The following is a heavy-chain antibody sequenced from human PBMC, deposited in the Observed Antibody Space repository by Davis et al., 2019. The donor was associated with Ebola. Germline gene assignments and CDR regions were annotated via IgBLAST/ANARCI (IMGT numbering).Heavy chain of an antibody. Sequence: PSETLSLTCSVSGDSITRYYLHWIRQAPGKTLEWIGYVYYGQAIYNPSLKIRVTIFSDTSKNSFSLRLTSVTAADAAIYFCARDNDPYGGRYKYRPPNAFDLWGQGTKVAVSS. CDR2: VYYGQA. D-gene: IGHD1-26*01. CDR3: ARDNDPYGGRYKYRPPNAFDL. V-gene: IGHV4-59*12. J-gene: IGHJ3*01. CDR1: GDSITRYY.